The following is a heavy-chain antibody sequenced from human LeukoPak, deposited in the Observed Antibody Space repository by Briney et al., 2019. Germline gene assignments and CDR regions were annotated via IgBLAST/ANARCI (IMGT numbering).Heavy chain of an antibody. V-gene: IGHV4-39*01. Sequence: SETLSLTCTVSGGSISSSSYYWGWIRQPPGKGLEWIGSIYYSGSTYYNPSLKSRVTISVDTFKNQFSLKLSSVTAADTAVYYCARRIAAARGTFDYWGQGTLVTVSS. J-gene: IGHJ4*02. CDR3: ARRIAAARGTFDY. CDR1: GGSISSSSYY. D-gene: IGHD6-13*01. CDR2: IYYSGST.